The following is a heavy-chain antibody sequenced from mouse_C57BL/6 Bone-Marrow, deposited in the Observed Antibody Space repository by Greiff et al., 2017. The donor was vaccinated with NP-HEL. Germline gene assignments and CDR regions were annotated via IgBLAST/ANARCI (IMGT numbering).Heavy chain of an antibody. CDR1: GFTFSSYA. CDR2: ISDGGSYT. CDR3: ARETVVATDYYAMDY. Sequence: EVMLVESGGGLVKPGGSLKLSCAASGFTFSSYAMSWVRQTPEKRLEWVATISDGGSYTYYPDNVKGRFTISRDNAKNNLYLQMSHLKSEDTAMYYCARETVVATDYYAMDYWGQGTSVTVSS. J-gene: IGHJ4*01. V-gene: IGHV5-4*01. D-gene: IGHD1-1*01.